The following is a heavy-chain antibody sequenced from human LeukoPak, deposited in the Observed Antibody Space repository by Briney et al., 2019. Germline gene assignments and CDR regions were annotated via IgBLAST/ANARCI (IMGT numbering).Heavy chain of an antibody. D-gene: IGHD3-10*01. CDR1: GFTFSSYA. V-gene: IGHV3-23*01. J-gene: IGHJ5*02. Sequence: QPGGSLRLSCAASGFTFSSYAMSWVRQAPGKGLEWVSAISGSGGSTYYADSVKGRFTISRDNSKNTLYLQMNSLRAEDAAVYYCAKDKSPLWFGELLGTNPQPNWFDPWGQGTLVTVSS. CDR3: AKDKSPLWFGELLGTNPQPNWFDP. CDR2: ISGSGGST.